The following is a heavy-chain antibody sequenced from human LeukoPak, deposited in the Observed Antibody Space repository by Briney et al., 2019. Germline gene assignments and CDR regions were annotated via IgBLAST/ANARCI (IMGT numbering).Heavy chain of an antibody. CDR3: AKDIGSYAFDI. J-gene: IGHJ3*02. D-gene: IGHD3-10*01. V-gene: IGHV3-9*01. CDR2: ISWNSGSI. Sequence: GGSLRLSCAASGCTFDDYAMHWVRQAPGKGLEWVSGISWNSGSIGYADSVKGRFTISRDNAKNSLYLQMNSLRAEDTALYYCAKDIGSYAFDIWGQGTMVTVSS. CDR1: GCTFDDYA.